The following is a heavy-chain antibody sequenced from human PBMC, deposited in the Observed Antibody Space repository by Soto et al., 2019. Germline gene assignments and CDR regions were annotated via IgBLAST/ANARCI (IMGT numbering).Heavy chain of an antibody. Sequence: QLQLRESGPGLVKPSETLSLTCSVSGDSIRSSVYYWDWIRQPPGKGLEWIGYISYTGTTSYNPSLKSRLTIPVDTSNIRLSLPMSSVTAADTAVYYCARNTGQLSPFDTWGQGTLVSVSS. J-gene: IGHJ5*02. CDR1: GDSIRSSVYY. CDR3: ARNTGQLSPFDT. D-gene: IGHD2-2*01. CDR2: ISYTGTT. V-gene: IGHV4-39*01.